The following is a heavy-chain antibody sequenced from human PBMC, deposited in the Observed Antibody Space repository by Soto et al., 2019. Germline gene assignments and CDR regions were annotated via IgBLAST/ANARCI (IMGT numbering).Heavy chain of an antibody. CDR3: ANRNYYDNSGYTYQYFDF. CDR1: GFTFSNYX. CDR2: ISGSGGST. J-gene: IGHJ4*02. D-gene: IGHD3-22*01. V-gene: IGHV3-23*01. Sequence: GGSLRLSCAGSGFTFSNYXMSWVRQAPGKGLDWVSSISGSGGSTYYADSVRGRFTISRDNSKNTLYLQMNSLRAEDTAVYYCANRNYYDNSGYTYQYFDFWGQGTLVTVSS.